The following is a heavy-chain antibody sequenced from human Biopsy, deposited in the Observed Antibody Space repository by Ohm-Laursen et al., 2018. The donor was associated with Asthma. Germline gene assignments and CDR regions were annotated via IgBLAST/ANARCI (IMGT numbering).Heavy chain of an antibody. D-gene: IGHD3-10*01. CDR2: ISWNSGTI. CDR1: GFSFDDYS. V-gene: IGHV3-9*01. CDR3: ARDMGAGPNQPPSGSGSSHLYGMDV. J-gene: IGHJ6*02. Sequence: SLRLSCAASGFSFDDYSMFWVRQAPGKGLEWVSGISWNSGTIGYADSVKGRLTISRDDAKNSLYLQMNSLGPEDTAVYYCARDMGAGPNQPPSGSGSSHLYGMDVWGQGTTVTVSS.